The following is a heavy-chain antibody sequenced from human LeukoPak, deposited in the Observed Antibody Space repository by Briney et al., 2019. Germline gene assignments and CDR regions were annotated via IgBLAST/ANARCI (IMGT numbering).Heavy chain of an antibody. D-gene: IGHD2-21*02. Sequence: GSVTVSCKASGYTFTGYYMHWVRQAPGQGLEWMGWINPNSGGTNYAQKVQGRVTMTRDTSISTAYMELTRLTSDDTAVYYCTRGPVVTAIRSSNWFDPWGQGTLVTVSS. V-gene: IGHV1-2*02. CDR3: TRGPVVTAIRSSNWFDP. CDR2: INPNSGGT. CDR1: GYTFTGYY. J-gene: IGHJ5*02.